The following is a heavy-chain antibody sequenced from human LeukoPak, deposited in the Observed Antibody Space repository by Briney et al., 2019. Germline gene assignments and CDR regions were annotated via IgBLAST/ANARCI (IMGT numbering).Heavy chain of an antibody. CDR1: GGSFSGYY. V-gene: IGHV4-34*01. CDR3: ARGSNILTGPYYFDY. D-gene: IGHD3-9*01. Sequence: SETLSLTCAVYGGSFSGYYWSWIRQPPGKGLEWIGEINHSGSTNYNPSLKSRVTISVDTSKNQFSLKLSSVTAADTAAYYCARGSNILTGPYYFDYWGQGTLVTVSS. J-gene: IGHJ4*02. CDR2: INHSGST.